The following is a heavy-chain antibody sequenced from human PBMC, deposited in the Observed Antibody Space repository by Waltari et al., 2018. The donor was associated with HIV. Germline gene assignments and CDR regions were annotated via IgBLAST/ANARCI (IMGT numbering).Heavy chain of an antibody. Sequence: QLQLQESGPGLVKPSEPLSLTCTVSGGSISSSGYYCVWIRQPPGKGLEWIGSISYSGGTYYIPSLKSRVTISVDTSKNQVSLRLTSVTAADTALYYCARQIWSGRPFGLDVWGQGTTVSVSS. D-gene: IGHD3-3*01. J-gene: IGHJ6*02. V-gene: IGHV4-39*01. CDR2: ISYSGGT. CDR1: GGSISSSGYY. CDR3: ARQIWSGRPFGLDV.